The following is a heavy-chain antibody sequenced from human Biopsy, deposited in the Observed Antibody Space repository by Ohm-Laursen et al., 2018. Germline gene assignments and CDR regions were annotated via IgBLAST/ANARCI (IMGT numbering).Heavy chain of an antibody. Sequence: SETLSLTCTVSGGSMSDHYWSWLRQTPGKGLEWLAYISYTGGITSNPSLNGRATMSLDTSKNQFSLRLIYVTAADTAVYYCARMPHFDYWGQGILVTVSS. CDR1: GGSMSDHY. D-gene: IGHD2-2*01. CDR2: ISYTGGI. J-gene: IGHJ4*02. CDR3: ARMPHFDY. V-gene: IGHV4-59*11.